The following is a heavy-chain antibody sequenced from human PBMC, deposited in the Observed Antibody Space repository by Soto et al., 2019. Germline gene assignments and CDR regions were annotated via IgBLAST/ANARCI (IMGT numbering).Heavy chain of an antibody. V-gene: IGHV4-30-4*01. CDR1: GGSITSDYSC. Sequence: QVQLQESGPGLVKPSQTLSLTCTVSGGSITSDYSCWSWIRQPPGEGLEWIGHIFDSGTTYTNPSLRRQVAISPDTSQNHFSLTLSSVNAADTAVYYCARGPSGDKVHYWGQGALVTVSS. CDR3: ARGPSGDKVHY. CDR2: IFDSGTT. D-gene: IGHD7-27*01. J-gene: IGHJ4*02.